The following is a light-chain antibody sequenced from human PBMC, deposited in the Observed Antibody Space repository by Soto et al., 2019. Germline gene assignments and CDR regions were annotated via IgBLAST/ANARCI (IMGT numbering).Light chain of an antibody. CDR1: SSDIGAYNY. V-gene: IGLV2-14*01. Sequence: QSVLTQPASVTGSPGQSITISCTGTSSDIGAYNYVSWYQQHPGKAPTLVIYEVSNRPSGISDRFSASKSGNTASLTISGLQTEDEALYHCSSYTGGNTYWVFGGGTKLTVL. CDR3: SSYTGGNTYWV. J-gene: IGLJ3*02. CDR2: EVS.